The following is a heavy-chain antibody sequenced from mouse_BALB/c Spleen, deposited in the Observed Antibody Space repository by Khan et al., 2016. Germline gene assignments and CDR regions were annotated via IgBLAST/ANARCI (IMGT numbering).Heavy chain of an antibody. V-gene: IGHV5-4*02. D-gene: IGHD2-4*01. CDR2: ISDGGSYT. Sequence: EVELVESGGGLVKPGGSLKLSCAASGFTFSDYYMYWVRQTLEKRLEWVATISDGGSYTYYPDSVKGRFTISRDNAKNNLYLQMSSLKSEDTAMYYCAREGLRRGFAYWGQGTLVTVSA. CDR3: AREGLRRGFAY. CDR1: GFTFSDYY. J-gene: IGHJ3*01.